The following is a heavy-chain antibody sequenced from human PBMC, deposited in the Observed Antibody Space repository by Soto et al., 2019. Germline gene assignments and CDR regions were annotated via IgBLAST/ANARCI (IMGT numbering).Heavy chain of an antibody. Sequence: PGGSLRLSCAASGFTFSSYAMHWVRQAPGKGLEWVAVISYDGSNKYYADSVKGRFTISRDNSKNTLYLQMNSLRAEDTAVYYCARDPQPRYFGTPRWFDPWGQGTLVTVSS. CDR1: GFTFSSYA. CDR2: ISYDGSNK. CDR3: ARDPQPRYFGTPRWFDP. D-gene: IGHD3-9*01. V-gene: IGHV3-30-3*01. J-gene: IGHJ5*02.